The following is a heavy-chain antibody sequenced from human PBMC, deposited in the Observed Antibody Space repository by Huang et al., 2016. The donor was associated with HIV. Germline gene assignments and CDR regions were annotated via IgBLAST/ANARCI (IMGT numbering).Heavy chain of an antibody. Sequence: QVQLVQSGAEVKKPGSSVKVSCKTSGGTFSRFAISWVRQAPGQGLEWMGGIIPMFGTANYAPNFQGRVTITADESTRTAYMELTSLKSEDTAVYYCATGDYWNTSGLLDYWGQGALVTVSS. V-gene: IGHV1-69*13. CDR2: IIPMFGTA. CDR3: ATGDYWNTSGLLDY. D-gene: IGHD3-22*01. CDR1: GGTFSRFA. J-gene: IGHJ4*02.